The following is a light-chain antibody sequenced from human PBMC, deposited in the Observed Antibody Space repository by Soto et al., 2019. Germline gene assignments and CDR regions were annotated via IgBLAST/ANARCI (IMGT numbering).Light chain of an antibody. CDR3: HHYNNCPPYT. Sequence: EIIMTQYPATLSVSPGARATLSCRASQSVGSNLAWYQQKAGQAPRLLIYGASTRATGIPARFSGSGSGTEFTLTSISLQSEDFAVYYGHHYNNCPPYTFGQGT. CDR1: QSVGSN. J-gene: IGKJ2*01. CDR2: GAS. V-gene: IGKV3-15*01.